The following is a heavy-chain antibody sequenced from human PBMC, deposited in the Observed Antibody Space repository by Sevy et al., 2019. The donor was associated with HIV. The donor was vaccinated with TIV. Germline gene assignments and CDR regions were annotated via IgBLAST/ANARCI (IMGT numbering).Heavy chain of an antibody. CDR3: ARDQYDSSGYYYSYYGMDV. CDR1: GYTFASYG. Sequence: ASVKVSCKASGYTFASYGINWVRQAPGQGLEWMGWMTAYSGNTNCAQNLQGRVTMTTDTFTSTAYMELRSLTSDDTAVYYCARDQYDSSGYYYSYYGMDVWGQGTTVTVSS. D-gene: IGHD3-22*01. V-gene: IGHV1-18*01. J-gene: IGHJ6*02. CDR2: MTAYSGNT.